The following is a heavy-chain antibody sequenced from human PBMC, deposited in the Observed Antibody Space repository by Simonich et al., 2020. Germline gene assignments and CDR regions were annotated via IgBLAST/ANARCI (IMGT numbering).Heavy chain of an antibody. V-gene: IGHV1-2*02. J-gene: IGHJ3*02. CDR2: INPTSGGT. D-gene: IGHD2-21*01. CDR3: ARNGLVGILKAFDI. Sequence: QVQLVQSGAEVKKPGASVKVSCKASGYTFTGYYMHWVRQAPGQGLEGMVWINPTSGGTTYAQKFQGRVTMTRDTSISTAYMELSRLRSDDTAVYYCARNGLVGILKAFDIWGQGTMVTVSS. CDR1: GYTFTGYY.